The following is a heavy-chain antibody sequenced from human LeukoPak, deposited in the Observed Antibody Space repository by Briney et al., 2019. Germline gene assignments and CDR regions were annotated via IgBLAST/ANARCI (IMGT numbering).Heavy chain of an antibody. V-gene: IGHV3-30*02. Sequence: GGSLRLSCAASGFTFSTYGMHWVRQAPGKGLEWVAFMHYDGNIKYYADSVKGRFTISRDTSKNTLYLQMNSLGVEDTAVYYCAKDACSGGTCYGGWYCDLWGRGTLVTVSS. D-gene: IGHD2-15*01. CDR3: AKDACSGGTCYGGWYCDL. CDR1: GFTFSTYG. CDR2: MHYDGNIK. J-gene: IGHJ2*01.